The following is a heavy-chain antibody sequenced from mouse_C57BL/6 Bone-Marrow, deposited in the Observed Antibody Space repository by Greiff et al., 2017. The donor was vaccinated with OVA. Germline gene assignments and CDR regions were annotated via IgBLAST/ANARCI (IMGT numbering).Heavy chain of an antibody. V-gene: IGHV5-16*01. Sequence: EVQGVESEGGLVQSGSSMKLSCTASGFTFSDYYMAWVRQVPEKGLEWVANINYDGSSTYYLYSLKSRFIISRDNAKNILYLQMSSLKSEDTATYYCAVYYDYDDGFAYWGQGTLVTVSA. CDR1: GFTFSDYY. CDR3: AVYYDYDDGFAY. CDR2: INYDGSST. D-gene: IGHD2-4*01. J-gene: IGHJ3*01.